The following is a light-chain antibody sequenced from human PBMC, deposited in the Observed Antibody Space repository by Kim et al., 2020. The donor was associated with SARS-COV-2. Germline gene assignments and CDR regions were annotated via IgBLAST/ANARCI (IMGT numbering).Light chain of an antibody. V-gene: IGKV3-11*01. Sequence: PAARPTLSGRASQSVSSYLAWYQQKPGQAPRLLIYDASNRATGIPARFSGSGSGTDFTLTISSLEPEDFAVYYCQQRSNWPPVFTFGPGTKVDIK. CDR2: DAS. CDR1: QSVSSY. CDR3: QQRSNWPPVFT. J-gene: IGKJ3*01.